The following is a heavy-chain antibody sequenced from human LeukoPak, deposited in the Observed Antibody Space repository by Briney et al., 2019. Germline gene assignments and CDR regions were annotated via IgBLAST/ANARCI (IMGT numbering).Heavy chain of an antibody. D-gene: IGHD2-21*02. V-gene: IGHV4-59*01. CDR3: AREGRQDCVHFDY. J-gene: IGHJ4*02. CDR1: GGSISNYY. CDR2: INYSGNT. Sequence: PSETLSLTCTVSGGSISNYYWSWIRQPPGKGLEWIGYINYSGNTNYNPSLKSRVTISVDSSKNQFSLRLTSVTAADTAVYFCAREGRQDCVHFDYWGQGALVTVSS.